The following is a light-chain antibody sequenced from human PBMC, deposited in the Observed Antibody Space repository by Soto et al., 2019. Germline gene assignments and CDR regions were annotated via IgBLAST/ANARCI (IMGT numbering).Light chain of an antibody. CDR1: TSNIGTNT. J-gene: IGLJ3*02. V-gene: IGLV1-44*01. CDR2: SNN. Sequence: QSVLTQSPSASGTPGQRVSISCSGSTSNIGTNTVSWYQHVPGTAPKLLIYSNNQRPSGVPDRFSGSKSGTSASLAISGLRSEDEADYYCAAWDDSLSGPVFGGGTKLTVL. CDR3: AAWDDSLSGPV.